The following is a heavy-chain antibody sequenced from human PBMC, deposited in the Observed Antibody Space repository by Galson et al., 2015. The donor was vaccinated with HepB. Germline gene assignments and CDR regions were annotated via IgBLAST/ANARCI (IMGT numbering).Heavy chain of an antibody. CDR1: GLTFSRYA. CDR3: GPFGQTCSTNCPIDS. Sequence: SLRLSCAASGLTFSRYAMHWVRQAPGKGLEYVSDISGSGGSTFYADSVKGRFTISRDNSKNTLYLQMSSLRADDTAVYYCGPFGQTCSTNCPIDSWGQGTLVTVSS. D-gene: IGHD2-2*01. V-gene: IGHV3-64D*06. CDR2: ISGSGGST. J-gene: IGHJ4*02.